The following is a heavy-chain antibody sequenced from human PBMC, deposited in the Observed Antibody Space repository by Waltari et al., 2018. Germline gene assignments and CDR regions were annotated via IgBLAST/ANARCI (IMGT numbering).Heavy chain of an antibody. Sequence: QLVESGRGLVQPGGSLRLSCVASGFTISTYWMSWVRQDPGKGLEWVANINEDGNEKYHGESVKGRFTVSRDNAKNSLYLQMNSLRDEDTAVYYCARNHGQSSNDVYFDYWGQGTLVTVSS. CDR1: GFTISTYW. CDR2: INEDGNEK. V-gene: IGHV3-7*02. J-gene: IGHJ4*02. CDR3: ARNHGQSSNDVYFDY. D-gene: IGHD2-2*01.